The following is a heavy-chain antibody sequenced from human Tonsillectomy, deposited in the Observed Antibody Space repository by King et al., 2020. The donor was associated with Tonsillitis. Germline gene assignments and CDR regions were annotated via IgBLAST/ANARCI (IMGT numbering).Heavy chain of an antibody. CDR2: IVVDSGNI. CDR3: AATARKPPPVFDC. V-gene: IGHV1-58*01. CDR1: GFTFSTSA. J-gene: IGHJ4*02. D-gene: IGHD5-18*01. Sequence: MQLVQSGPEVKKPGTSVKVSCKASGFTFSTSAVQWVRQARGQRPEWIGWIVVDSGNINYAQNLQERVTITRDMSTGTVYMGLRSLRSDDTAVYYCAATARKPPPVFDCWGQGTLVTVSS.